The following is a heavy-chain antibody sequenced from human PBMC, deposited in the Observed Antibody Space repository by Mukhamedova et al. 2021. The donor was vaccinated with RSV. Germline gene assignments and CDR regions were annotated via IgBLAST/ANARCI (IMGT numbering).Heavy chain of an antibody. V-gene: IGHV3-21*01. D-gene: IGHD2-2*01. J-gene: IGHJ6*03. CDR1: EFTFSSYS. Sequence: SEFTFSSYSVNWVRQAPGKGLEWVASISNTGSYRYYADAVRGRFTISRDSAVYLQMNSLRAEDTAVDYCARGGRIPAAMLGYYY. CDR2: ISNTGSYR. CDR3: ARGGRIPAAMLGYYY.